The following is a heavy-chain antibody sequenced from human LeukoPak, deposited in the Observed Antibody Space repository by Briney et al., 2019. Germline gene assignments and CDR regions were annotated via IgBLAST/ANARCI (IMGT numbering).Heavy chain of an antibody. CDR2: ISSSSSYI. CDR3: AREDCTNTKCFGCDDY. CDR1: GFTFDDYG. J-gene: IGHJ4*02. V-gene: IGHV3-21*01. D-gene: IGHD2-8*01. Sequence: GGSLRLSCAASGFTFDDYGMSWVRQAPGKGLEWVSSISSSSSYIYYADSVKGRFTISRDNAKNSLYLQMDSLRADDTAVYYCAREDCTNTKCFGCDDYWGQGTLVTVSS.